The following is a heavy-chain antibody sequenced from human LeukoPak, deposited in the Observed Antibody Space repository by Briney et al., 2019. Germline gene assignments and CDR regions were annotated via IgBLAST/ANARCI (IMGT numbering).Heavy chain of an antibody. Sequence: PSETLSLTCTVSGGSISSYYWSWIRQPPGKGLEWIGYIYYSGSTNYNPSLKSRVTISVDTSKNQFSLKLSSVTAADTAVYYYARQRIMITFGGVIARLNFDYWGQGTLVTVSS. CDR2: IYYSGST. CDR1: GGSISSYY. V-gene: IGHV4-59*12. CDR3: ARQRIMITFGGVIARLNFDY. J-gene: IGHJ4*02. D-gene: IGHD3-16*02.